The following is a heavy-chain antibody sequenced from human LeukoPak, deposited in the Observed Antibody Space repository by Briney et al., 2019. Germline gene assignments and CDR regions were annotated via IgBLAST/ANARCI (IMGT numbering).Heavy chain of an antibody. D-gene: IGHD3-22*01. CDR2: IWYDGSNK. Sequence: SGGSLRLSCAASGFTFSSYGMHWVRQAPGKGLEWVAVIWYDGSNKYYADSVKGRFTISRDNSKNTLYLQMNSLRAEDTAVYYCARPYYDSSGYAVGYFDYWGQGTLVTVSS. CDR3: ARPYYDSSGYAVGYFDY. J-gene: IGHJ4*02. V-gene: IGHV3-33*01. CDR1: GFTFSSYG.